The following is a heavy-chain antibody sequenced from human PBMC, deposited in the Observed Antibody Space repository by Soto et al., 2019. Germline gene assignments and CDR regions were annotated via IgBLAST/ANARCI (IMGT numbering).Heavy chain of an antibody. D-gene: IGHD1-1*01. CDR1: GITFSIYA. CDR2: ISGSGGST. V-gene: IGHV3-23*01. CDR3: ASGDWSHDYYHAMDV. Sequence: PGGSLRLSCAASGITFSIYAMSWVRQAPGKRQERVSGISGSGGSTYYADYDVSVKDRFTISRDDSKNTLYLQMSSLRIDDTGVYFCASGDWSHDYYHAMDVWGQGTKVTVSS. J-gene: IGHJ6*02.